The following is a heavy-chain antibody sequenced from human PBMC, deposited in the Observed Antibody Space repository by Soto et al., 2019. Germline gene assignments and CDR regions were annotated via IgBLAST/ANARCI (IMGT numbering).Heavy chain of an antibody. CDR1: GFTFSSYA. CDR2: ISGSGGST. J-gene: IGHJ1*01. D-gene: IGHD1-26*01. Sequence: EVQLLESGGGLVQPGGSLRLSCAASGFTFSSYAMSWVRQAPGKGLEWVSAISGSGGSTYYADSVKGRFTISRDNSKNTLYLQMNSLRAEDTAVYYCANSPIIYSGSYPLVEYFQHWGQGTLVTVSS. CDR3: ANSPIIYSGSYPLVEYFQH. V-gene: IGHV3-23*01.